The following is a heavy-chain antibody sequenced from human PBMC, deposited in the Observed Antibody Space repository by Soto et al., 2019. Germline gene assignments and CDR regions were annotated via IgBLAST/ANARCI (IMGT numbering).Heavy chain of an antibody. CDR1: GGSISSSSYY. V-gene: IGHV4-39*01. J-gene: IGHJ6*02. D-gene: IGHD5-12*01. CDR2: IYYSGST. Sequence: SETLSLTCTVSGGSISSSSYYWGWIRQPPGKGLEWIGSIYYSGSTYYNPSLKSRVTISVDTSKNQFSLKLSSVTAADTAVYYCARIRTRGYYYYGMDVWGQGTTVTVSS. CDR3: ARIRTRGYYYYGMDV.